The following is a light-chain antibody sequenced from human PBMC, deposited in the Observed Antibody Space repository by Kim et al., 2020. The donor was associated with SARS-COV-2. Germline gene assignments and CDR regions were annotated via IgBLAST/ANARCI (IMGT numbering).Light chain of an antibody. J-gene: IGKJ2*01. CDR2: KAY. CDR1: QSVSNW. V-gene: IGKV1-5*03. Sequence: DIQMTQSPSTLSASVGDRVTLTCRASQSVSNWLAWYQQKPGKAPKLLIYKAYTLVSGVPSRFSGSGSRTEFTLTISILQPDDLGTYYCQQYYTSSTFGRGTKVEI. CDR3: QQYYTSST.